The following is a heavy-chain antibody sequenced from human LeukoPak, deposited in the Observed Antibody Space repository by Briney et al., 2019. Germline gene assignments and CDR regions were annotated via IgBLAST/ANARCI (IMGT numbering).Heavy chain of an antibody. Sequence: PSETLSLTCTVSGGSISSHYWSWIRQPPGKGLEWIGYVYHTGSINYSPSLKSRVTISVDTSKNQLSLKLSSVTAADTAVYYCATSLDYGGNSAGLDYWGQGTLVTVSS. CDR2: VYHTGSI. V-gene: IGHV4-59*11. D-gene: IGHD4-23*01. CDR1: GGSISSHY. J-gene: IGHJ4*02. CDR3: ATSLDYGGNSAGLDY.